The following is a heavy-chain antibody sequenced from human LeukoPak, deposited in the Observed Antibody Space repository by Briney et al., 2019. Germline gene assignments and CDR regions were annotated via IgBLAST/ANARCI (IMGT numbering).Heavy chain of an antibody. CDR2: ISAYNGNT. D-gene: IGHD3-10*01. CDR1: GYTFTSYG. Sequence: GASVKVSCKASGYTFTSYGISWVRQAPGQGLEWMGWISAYNGNTNYAQKLQGRVTMTTDTSTSTAYMELRSLRSDDTAVYYCAREYGSGSKDDYYYYYMDVWGKGTTVTISS. CDR3: AREYGSGSKDDYYYYYMDV. J-gene: IGHJ6*03. V-gene: IGHV1-18*01.